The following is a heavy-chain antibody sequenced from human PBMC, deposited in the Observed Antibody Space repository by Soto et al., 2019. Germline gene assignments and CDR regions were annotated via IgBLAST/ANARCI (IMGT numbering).Heavy chain of an antibody. V-gene: IGHV4-31*02. D-gene: IGHD3-22*01. CDR3: ARGYDYHSGGYLFDY. CDR2: IYYSGST. Sequence: WTWIRQHPGKGLEWIGYIYYSGSTYYNPSLKSRVTISLDTSKNQFSLKLRSVTAADTAVYYCARGYDYHSGGYLFDYWGQGTL. J-gene: IGHJ4*02.